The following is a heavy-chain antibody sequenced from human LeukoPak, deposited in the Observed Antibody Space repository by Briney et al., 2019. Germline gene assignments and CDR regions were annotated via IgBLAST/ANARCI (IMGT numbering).Heavy chain of an antibody. D-gene: IGHD3-22*01. V-gene: IGHV1-69*04. CDR2: IIPILDVT. J-gene: IGHJ4*02. CDR1: GGTFTNYA. Sequence: SVKVSCKASGGTFTNYAINWVRQAPGQGLEWMGRIIPILDVTNYAQKFQGRVTITADQSTSTAYMELSSLRSEDTAAYYCARGYYYDSSGYYNFDYWGQGTLVTVSS. CDR3: ARGYYYDSSGYYNFDY.